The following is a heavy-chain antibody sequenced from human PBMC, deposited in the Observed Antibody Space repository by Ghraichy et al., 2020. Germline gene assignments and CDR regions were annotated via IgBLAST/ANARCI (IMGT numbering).Heavy chain of an antibody. V-gene: IGHV4-34*01. CDR1: GGSFSGYY. J-gene: IGHJ6*03. CDR3: ARGGNYDFWSGLSYYYYYLDV. D-gene: IGHD3-3*01. CDR2: ISHSGST. Sequence: SETLSLTCAVYGGSFSGYYWSWIRQPPGKGLEWIGAISHSGSTNYNPSLKSRVTISVDTSKNQFSLKLSSVTAADTAVYYCARGGNYDFWSGLSYYYYYLDVWDKGTEVTVSS.